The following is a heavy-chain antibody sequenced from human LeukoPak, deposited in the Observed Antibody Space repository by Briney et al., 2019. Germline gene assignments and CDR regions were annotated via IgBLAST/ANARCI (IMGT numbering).Heavy chain of an antibody. CDR1: GFTFSSYW. CDR3: ARVGYDSSGYYY. J-gene: IGHJ4*02. D-gene: IGHD3-22*01. V-gene: IGHV3-74*01. Sequence: PGGSLRLSCAASGFTFSSYWMHWVGQAPGKGLVWVSRINSDGSSTSYADSVKGRFTISRDNAKNTLYLQMNSLRAEDTAVYYCARVGYDSSGYYYWGQGTLVTVSS. CDR2: INSDGSST.